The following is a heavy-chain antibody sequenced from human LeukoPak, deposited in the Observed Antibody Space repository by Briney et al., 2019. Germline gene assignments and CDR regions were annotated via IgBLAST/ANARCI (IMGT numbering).Heavy chain of an antibody. CDR1: GGSISSGGYY. V-gene: IGHV4-31*03. Sequence: SETLSLTCTVSGGSISSGGYYWSWIRQHPGKGLEWIGEINHSGSTNYNPSLKSRVTISVDTSKNQFSLKLSSVTAADTAVYYCARVRGSYDILTGYDYWGQGTLVTVSS. CDR2: INHSGST. J-gene: IGHJ4*02. D-gene: IGHD3-9*01. CDR3: ARVRGSYDILTGYDY.